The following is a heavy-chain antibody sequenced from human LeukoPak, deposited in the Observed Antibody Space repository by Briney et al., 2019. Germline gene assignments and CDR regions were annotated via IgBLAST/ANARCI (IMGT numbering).Heavy chain of an antibody. D-gene: IGHD3-10*01. CDR1: GYTFTSYG. CDR3: ARVRDGSGSYPSDY. CDR2: ISAYNGNT. V-gene: IGHV1-18*01. J-gene: IGHJ4*02. Sequence: EASVKVSCKASGYTFTSYGISWVRQAPGQGLEWMGWISAYNGNTNYAQKLQGRVTMTTDTSTSTAYMELRSLRSDDTAVYYCARVRDGSGSYPSDYWGQGTLVTVSS.